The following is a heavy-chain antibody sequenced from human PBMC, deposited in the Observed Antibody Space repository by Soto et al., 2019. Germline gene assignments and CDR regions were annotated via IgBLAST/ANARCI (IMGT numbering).Heavy chain of an antibody. CDR2: IYYTGST. J-gene: IGHJ4*02. CDR1: GGSISSYS. V-gene: IGHV4-59*01. D-gene: IGHD3-9*01. Sequence: SETLSLTCTVSGGSISSYSWSWIRLSPGKGLEWIGYIYYTGSTSYNPSLKTRVAISVDTSKDQFSLKLTSVTAADTAVYFCARLILTPYYIHDYWGQGTQVTVSS. CDR3: ARLILTPYYIHDY.